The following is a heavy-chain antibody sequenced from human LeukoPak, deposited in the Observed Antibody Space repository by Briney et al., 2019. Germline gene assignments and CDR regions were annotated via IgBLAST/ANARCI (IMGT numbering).Heavy chain of an antibody. CDR2: IGSSGTTV. CDR3: ARIMTTVTFFDY. V-gene: IGHV3-48*03. Sequence: PGGSLRLSCAASGFTFSSYEMNWVRQAPGKGLEWVAYIGSSGTTVYYANSVKGRFTISRDNAENSPYLQMNSLRIEDTAVYYCARIMTTVTFFDYWGQGTLVTVSS. D-gene: IGHD4-17*01. J-gene: IGHJ4*02. CDR1: GFTFSSYE.